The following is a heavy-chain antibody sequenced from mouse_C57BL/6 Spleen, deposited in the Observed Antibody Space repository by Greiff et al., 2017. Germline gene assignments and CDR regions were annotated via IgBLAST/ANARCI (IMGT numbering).Heavy chain of an antibody. D-gene: IGHD2-2*01. CDR1: GYTFTDYE. Sequence: QVQLQQSGAELVRPGASVTLSCKASGYTFTDYEMHWVKQTPVHGLEWIGAIDPETGGTAYNQKFKGKAILTADKSSSTAYMELRSLTSEDSAVYYCTREGYGYAMDYWGQGTSVTVSS. V-gene: IGHV1-15*01. J-gene: IGHJ4*01. CDR2: IDPETGGT. CDR3: TREGYGYAMDY.